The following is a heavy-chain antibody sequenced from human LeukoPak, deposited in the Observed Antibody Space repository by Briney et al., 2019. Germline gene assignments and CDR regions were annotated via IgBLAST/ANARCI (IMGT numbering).Heavy chain of an antibody. CDR3: ASSAVVPAAINNWFDP. Sequence: GGSLRLSCAASGFTFSSYWMSWVRQAPGKGLEWVANIKQDGSEKYYVDSVKGRFTISRDNAKNSLYLQMNSLRAEDTAVYYCASSAVVPAAINNWFDPWGQGTLVTVSS. CDR2: IKQDGSEK. V-gene: IGHV3-7*01. D-gene: IGHD2-2*02. J-gene: IGHJ5*02. CDR1: GFTFSSYW.